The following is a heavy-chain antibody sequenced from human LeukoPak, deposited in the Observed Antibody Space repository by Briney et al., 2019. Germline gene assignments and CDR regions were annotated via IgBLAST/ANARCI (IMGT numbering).Heavy chain of an antibody. Sequence: GGSLRLSCAASGFTFSSYAMSWVRQAPGKGLEWVAVIWYDGSNKYYADSVKGRFTISRDNSKNTLYLQMNSLRAEDTAVYYCARGWHLDYWGQGTLVTVSS. CDR1: GFTFSSYA. V-gene: IGHV3-33*08. CDR3: ARGWHLDY. J-gene: IGHJ4*02. CDR2: IWYDGSNK.